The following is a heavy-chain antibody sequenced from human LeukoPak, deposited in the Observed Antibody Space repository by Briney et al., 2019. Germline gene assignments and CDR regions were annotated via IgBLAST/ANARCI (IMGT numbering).Heavy chain of an antibody. D-gene: IGHD3-10*01. J-gene: IGHJ3*02. CDR3: ARPYYYGSETTVDAFDI. V-gene: IGHV4-34*01. Sequence: LETLSLTCAVYGGSFSGYYWSWIRQPPGKGLEWIGEINHSGSTNYNPSLKSRVTISVDTSKNQFSLKLSSVTAADTAVYYCARPYYYGSETTVDAFDIWGQGTMVTVSS. CDR1: GGSFSGYY. CDR2: INHSGST.